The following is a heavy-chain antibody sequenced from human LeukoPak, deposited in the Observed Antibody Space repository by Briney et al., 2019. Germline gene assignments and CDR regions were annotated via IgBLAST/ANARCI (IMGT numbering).Heavy chain of an antibody. V-gene: IGHV3-30*18. CDR1: GFTFSNYG. Sequence: GGSLRLSCAASGFTFSNYGMHWVRQAPGKGLEWVAVISYDGSNEYYADSVKGRFTISRDTSKNTLYLQMNSLRAEDTAVYYCAKDVTTGTLALDYWGQGTLVTVSS. CDR3: AKDVTTGTLALDY. D-gene: IGHD1-1*01. CDR2: ISYDGSNE. J-gene: IGHJ4*02.